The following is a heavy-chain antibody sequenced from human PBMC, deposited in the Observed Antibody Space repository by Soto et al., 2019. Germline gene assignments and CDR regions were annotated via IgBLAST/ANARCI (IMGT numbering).Heavy chain of an antibody. V-gene: IGHV4-34*01. Sequence: QVQLQQWGAGLLKPSETLSLTCAVYGGSFSGYYWSWIRQPPEKGLEWIGEINHSGSTNYNPSLKSRVTISVDTSKNQFSLKLSSVTAADTAVYYCARTLTGDGNWFDPWGQGTLVTVSS. CDR2: INHSGST. D-gene: IGHD7-27*01. CDR1: GGSFSGYY. J-gene: IGHJ5*02. CDR3: ARTLTGDGNWFDP.